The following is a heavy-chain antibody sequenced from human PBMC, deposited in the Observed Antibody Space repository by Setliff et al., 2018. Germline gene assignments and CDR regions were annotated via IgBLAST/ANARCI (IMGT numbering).Heavy chain of an antibody. J-gene: IGHJ4*02. D-gene: IGHD2-15*01. CDR1: GFTFSSYW. CDR3: ARGRYCSSGSCYFDY. CDR2: INQDGSEK. V-gene: IGHV3-7*01. Sequence: GGSLRLSCAASGFTFSSYWMSYIRQAPGKGLEWVANINQDGSEKYYVDSVKGRFTISRDNAKNSLYLEMNSLRAEDTAVHYCARGRYCSSGSCYFDYWGQGRLVTVSS.